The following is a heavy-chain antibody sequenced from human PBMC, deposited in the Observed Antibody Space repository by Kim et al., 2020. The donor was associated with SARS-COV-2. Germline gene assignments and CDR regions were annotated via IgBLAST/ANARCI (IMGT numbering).Heavy chain of an antibody. V-gene: IGHV4-59*08. Sequence: SLKSRVTISVDTSKNQFSLKLSSVTAADTAVYYCARHRPHYDILTGYYDYWGQGTLVTVSS. CDR3: ARHRPHYDILTGYYDY. J-gene: IGHJ4*02. D-gene: IGHD3-9*01.